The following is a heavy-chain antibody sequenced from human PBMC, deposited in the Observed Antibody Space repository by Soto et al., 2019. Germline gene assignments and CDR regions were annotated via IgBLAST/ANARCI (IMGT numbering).Heavy chain of an antibody. V-gene: IGHV3-21*06. CDR1: GFTFSSYS. CDR2: ISSSSSYI. CDR3: ARDRPTYSWGSYSNSRSEY. Sequence: EVQLVESGGGLVKPGGSLRLSCAASGFTFSSYSMNWVRQAPGKGLEWVSSISSSSSYIYYADSVKGRFTISRDNAKNSLYLQMNSLRAEDTAVYSCARDRPTYSWGSYSNSRSEYWGQGTLVTVSS. J-gene: IGHJ4*02. D-gene: IGHD3-16*01.